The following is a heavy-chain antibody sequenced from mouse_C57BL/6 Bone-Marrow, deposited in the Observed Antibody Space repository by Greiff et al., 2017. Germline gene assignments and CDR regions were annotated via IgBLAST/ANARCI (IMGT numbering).Heavy chain of an antibody. V-gene: IGHV1-69*01. CDR2: IDPSDSYT. J-gene: IGHJ2*01. CDR1: GYTFTSYW. CDR3: ARGDYDYPFDY. D-gene: IGHD2-4*01. Sequence: QVQLKQPGAELVMPGASVKLSCKASGYTFTSYWMHWVKQRPGQGLEWIGEIDPSDSYTNYNQKFKGKSTLTVDKSSSTAYMQLSSLTSEDSAVYYCARGDYDYPFDYWGQGTTLTVSS.